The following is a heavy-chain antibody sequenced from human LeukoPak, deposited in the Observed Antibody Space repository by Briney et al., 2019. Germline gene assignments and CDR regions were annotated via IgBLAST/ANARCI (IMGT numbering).Heavy chain of an antibody. J-gene: IGHJ4*02. CDR2: TYYRSKWYN. CDR1: GDRVSSNSAA. CDR3: ARDNVETSGLRGGYFDY. Sequence: SQTLSLTCAISGDRVSSNSAAWNWIRQSPSRGLEWLGRTYYRSKWYNDYAVSVKSRITSNPDTSKNQFSLQLNSVTPEDTAVYYCARDNVETSGLRGGYFDYWGQGTLVTVSS. D-gene: IGHD4-17*01. V-gene: IGHV6-1*01.